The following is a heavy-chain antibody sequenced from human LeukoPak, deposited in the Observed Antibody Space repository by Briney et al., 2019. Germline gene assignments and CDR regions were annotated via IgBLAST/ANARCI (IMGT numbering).Heavy chain of an antibody. J-gene: IGHJ5*02. CDR3: ARVPGYSSGWYWFDP. Sequence: GGSLRLSCAASGFIFNSHSMNWVRQAPGKGLEWVSSISSSSSYIYYADSLKGRFTISRDNAKNSLYLQMNSLRAEDTAVYYCARVPGYSSGWYWFDPWGQGTLVTVSS. D-gene: IGHD6-19*01. CDR2: ISSSSSYI. CDR1: GFIFNSHS. V-gene: IGHV3-21*01.